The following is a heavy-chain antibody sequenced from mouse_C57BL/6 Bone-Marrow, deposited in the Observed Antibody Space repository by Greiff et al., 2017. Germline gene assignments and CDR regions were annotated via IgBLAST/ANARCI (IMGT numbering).Heavy chain of an antibody. CDR1: GYAFSSYW. D-gene: IGHD6-1*01. CDR2: IYPGDGDT. CDR3: ASGLQSSSY. J-gene: IGHJ3*01. Sequence: VQLQQSGAELVKPGASVKISCKASGYAFSSYWMHWVKQRPGQGLEWIGQIYPGDGDTNYNGKFKGKATLTADKSSSTAYMQLSSLTSEDSAVYFCASGLQSSSYWGQGTLVTVSA. V-gene: IGHV1-80*01.